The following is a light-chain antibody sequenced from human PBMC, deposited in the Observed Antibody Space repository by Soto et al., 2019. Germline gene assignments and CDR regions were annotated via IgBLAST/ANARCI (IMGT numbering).Light chain of an antibody. V-gene: IGKV3-11*01. Sequence: EIVLTQSPATLSLSPGERATHSCRASQSVSSYLAWYQQKPGQAPRLLIYDASNRATGIPARFSGSGSGTDFTLTIISLDPEDFAVHYCQQRSNWPPTFGPGTKVDIK. CDR3: QQRSNWPPT. J-gene: IGKJ3*01. CDR2: DAS. CDR1: QSVSSY.